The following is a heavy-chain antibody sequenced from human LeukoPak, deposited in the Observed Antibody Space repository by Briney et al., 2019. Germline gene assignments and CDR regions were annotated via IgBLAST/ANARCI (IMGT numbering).Heavy chain of an antibody. CDR1: GLTFSSYS. Sequence: GGSLRLSCAVSGLTFSSYSMNWVRQAPGKGLEWVAFIRYDGSNKYYADSVKGRFTISRDNSKNTLNLQMNSLRAEDTAVYYCAKDPTHYRVWDYYETIGLSYWGQGTLVTVSS. V-gene: IGHV3-30*02. D-gene: IGHD3-22*01. J-gene: IGHJ4*02. CDR2: IRYDGSNK. CDR3: AKDPTHYRVWDYYETIGLSY.